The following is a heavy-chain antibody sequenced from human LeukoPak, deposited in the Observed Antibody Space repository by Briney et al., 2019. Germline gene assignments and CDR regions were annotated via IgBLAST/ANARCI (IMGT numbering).Heavy chain of an antibody. CDR1: GYTFTSYG. Sequence: ASVKVSCKASGYTFTSYGISWVRQAPGQGLEWMGWISAYNGNTNYAQKLQGRVTMTTDTSTSTAYMELRSPRSDDTAVYYCARDQGYYGSGTVDYWGQGTLVTDSS. D-gene: IGHD3-10*01. CDR3: ARDQGYYGSGTVDY. CDR2: ISAYNGNT. V-gene: IGHV1-18*04. J-gene: IGHJ4*02.